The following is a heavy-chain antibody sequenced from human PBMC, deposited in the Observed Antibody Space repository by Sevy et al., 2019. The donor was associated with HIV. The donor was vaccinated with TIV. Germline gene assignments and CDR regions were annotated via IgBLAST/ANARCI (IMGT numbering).Heavy chain of an antibody. CDR3: ARDLPPSATTVAHFDY. D-gene: IGHD4-17*01. V-gene: IGHV3-48*03. CDR2: ISQSGGTT. Sequence: GGSLRLSCAASGFIFSSYEMSWVRQAPGKGLEWVSHISQSGGTTYYSDSVKGRFTISRDNAKNSLYLLMSSLRAEDTAIYYCARDLPPSATTVAHFDYWGQGTLVTVSS. CDR1: GFIFSSYE. J-gene: IGHJ4*02.